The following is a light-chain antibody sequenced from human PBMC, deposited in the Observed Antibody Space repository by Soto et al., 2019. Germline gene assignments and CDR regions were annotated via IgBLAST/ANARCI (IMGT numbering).Light chain of an antibody. CDR3: AAWDASLTACV. V-gene: IGLV2-8*01. Sequence: QSVLTQPASVSGSPGQSVTLSCPGTSSDVGAYNYVSCYQHHPGKAPKLMIYEVYKRPSGVPDRFSGSKSGPAASLAIVGLRSEDEAIYYCAAWDASLTACVFGNGTKVPVL. CDR1: SSDVGAYNY. J-gene: IGLJ1*01. CDR2: EVY.